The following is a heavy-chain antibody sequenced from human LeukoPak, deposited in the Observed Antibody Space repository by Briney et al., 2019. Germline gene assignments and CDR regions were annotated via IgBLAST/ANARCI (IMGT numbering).Heavy chain of an antibody. V-gene: IGHV4-4*07. J-gene: IGHJ6*02. D-gene: IGHD6-19*01. Sequence: SETLSLTCTVSGGSISSYYWSWIRQPAGKGLEWIGRIYTSGSTNYNPSLKSRVTMSVDTSKNQFSLKLSSVTAADTAVYYCAREGSSSGWYGHYYGMGVWGQGTTVTVSS. CDR2: IYTSGST. CDR1: GGSISSYY. CDR3: AREGSSSGWYGHYYGMGV.